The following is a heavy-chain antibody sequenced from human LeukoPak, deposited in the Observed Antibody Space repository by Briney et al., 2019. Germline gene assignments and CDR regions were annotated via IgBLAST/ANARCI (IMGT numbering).Heavy chain of an antibody. Sequence: ASVKVSCKASGYTFTGYYMHRVRQAPGQGLEWMGWINPNSGGTNYAQKFLGRVTMTRDTSISTAYMVLSRLRSDDTAVYYCARGRRTEANLDYWGQGTLVTVSS. J-gene: IGHJ4*02. D-gene: IGHD3/OR15-3a*01. CDR1: GYTFTGYY. CDR2: INPNSGGT. CDR3: ARGRRTEANLDY. V-gene: IGHV1-2*02.